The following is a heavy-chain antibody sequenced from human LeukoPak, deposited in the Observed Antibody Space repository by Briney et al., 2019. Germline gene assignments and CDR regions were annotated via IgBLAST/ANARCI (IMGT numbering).Heavy chain of an antibody. CDR1: GGSINSSHW. CDR2: TYHSDYT. Sequence: SETLSLTCAVSGGSINSSHWWSWVRQSSGKGLEWIGNTYHSDYTNYNPSLKSRATISVDKSKNQLSLKVTSVTAADTAMYYCARGSKSTADAFDIWGQGTMVTVSS. CDR3: ARGSKSTADAFDI. V-gene: IGHV4-4*02. D-gene: IGHD5/OR15-5a*01. J-gene: IGHJ3*02.